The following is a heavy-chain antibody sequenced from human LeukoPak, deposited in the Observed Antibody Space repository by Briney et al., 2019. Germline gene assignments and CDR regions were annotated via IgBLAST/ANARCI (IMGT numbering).Heavy chain of an antibody. Sequence: GSLRLSCTASGFTFGDYAMHWVRQAPGKGLEWVSLISGDGGSTYYADSVKGRFTISRDNSKNSLYLQMNSLRTEHTALYYCAKDRGYDILTGENDYWGQGTLVTVSS. CDR1: GFTFGDYA. CDR3: AKDRGYDILTGENDY. D-gene: IGHD3-9*01. V-gene: IGHV3-43*02. CDR2: ISGDGGST. J-gene: IGHJ4*02.